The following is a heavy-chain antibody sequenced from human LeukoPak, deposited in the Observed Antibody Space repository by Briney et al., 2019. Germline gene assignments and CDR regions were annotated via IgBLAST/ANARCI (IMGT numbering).Heavy chain of an antibody. D-gene: IGHD3-16*02. CDR2: ISSSSSYI. CDR3: ARGLVDVWGGYRFYSFDY. CDR1: GFTFSSYS. J-gene: IGHJ4*02. V-gene: IGHV3-21*01. Sequence: GGSLRLSCAASGFTFSSYSMNWVRQAPGKGLEWVSSISSSSSYIYYADSVKGRFTISRDNAKNSLYLQMNSLRAEDTAVYYCARGLVDVWGGYRFYSFDYWGQGTLVTVSS.